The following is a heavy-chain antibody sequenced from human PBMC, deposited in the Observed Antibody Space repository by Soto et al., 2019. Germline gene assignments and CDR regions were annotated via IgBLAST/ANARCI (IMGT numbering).Heavy chain of an antibody. CDR3: ARIPNPRGMDV. CDR1: GFTFSSYG. V-gene: IGHV3-33*01. CDR2: IWYDGSNK. Sequence: GGSLRLSCAASGFTFSSYGMHWVRQAPGKGLEWVAVIWYDGSNKYYADSVKGRFTISRDNSKNTLYLQMNSLKASDTAMYYCARIPNPRGMDVWGQGTTVTVSS. J-gene: IGHJ6*02.